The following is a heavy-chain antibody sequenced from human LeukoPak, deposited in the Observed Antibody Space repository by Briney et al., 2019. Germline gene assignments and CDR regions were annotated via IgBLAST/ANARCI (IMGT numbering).Heavy chain of an antibody. CDR2: ISSSSSTI. Sequence: PGGSLRLSCAASGFTFSSYNMNWVRQAPGKGLEWVSYISSSSSTIYYADSVKGRFTISRDNAKNSLYLQMNSLRAEDTAVYYCARDGRVYGDYAPFFDYWGQGTLVTVSS. V-gene: IGHV3-48*04. J-gene: IGHJ4*02. CDR3: ARDGRVYGDYAPFFDY. D-gene: IGHD4-17*01. CDR1: GFTFSSYN.